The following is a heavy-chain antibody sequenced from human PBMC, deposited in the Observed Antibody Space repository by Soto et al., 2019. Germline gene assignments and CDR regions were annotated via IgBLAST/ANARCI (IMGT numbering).Heavy chain of an antibody. CDR1: GFTFSSYS. D-gene: IGHD2-15*01. CDR3: ARDYLVIPHRVIDY. V-gene: IGHV3-48*01. Sequence: GGSLRLSCAASGFTFSSYSMNWVRQAPGKGLEWVSYISSSSSTIYYADSVKGRFTISRDNAKNSLYLQMNSLRAEDTAVYYCARDYLVIPHRVIDYWGQGTLVTVSX. CDR2: ISSSSSTI. J-gene: IGHJ4*02.